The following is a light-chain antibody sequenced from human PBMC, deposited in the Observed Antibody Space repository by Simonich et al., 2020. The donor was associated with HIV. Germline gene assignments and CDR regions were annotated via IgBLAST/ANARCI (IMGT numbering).Light chain of an antibody. J-gene: IGLJ3*02. CDR3: SLYISSGV. V-gene: IGLV2-14*03. CDR2: DVT. CDR1: RSDVDAYKY. Sequence: QSALTQPASVSGSPGQSITISCTGTRSDVDAYKYLSWYQQYPGKAPKLMIYDVTKRPSGVSNRFSGSKSGNTASLTISGLQAEDEADYYCSLYISSGVFGGGTKLTVL.